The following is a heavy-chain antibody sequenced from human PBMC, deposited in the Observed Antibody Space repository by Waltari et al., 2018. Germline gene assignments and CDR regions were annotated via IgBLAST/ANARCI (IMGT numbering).Heavy chain of an antibody. V-gene: IGHV3-33*01. J-gene: IGHJ4*02. CDR1: GFTFSSYG. CDR3: ARKLRDSKPDDYFDY. Sequence: QVQLVESGGGVVQPGRSLRLSCAASGFTFSSYGMHWVRTAPGKGLEWVAVIWYDGSNKYYADSVKGRFTISRDNSKNTLYLQMNSLRAEDTAVYYCARKLRDSKPDDYFDYWGQGTLVTVSS. CDR2: IWYDGSNK.